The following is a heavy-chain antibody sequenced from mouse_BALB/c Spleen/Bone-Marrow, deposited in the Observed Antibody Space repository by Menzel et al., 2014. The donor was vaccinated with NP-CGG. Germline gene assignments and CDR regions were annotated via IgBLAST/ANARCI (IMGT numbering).Heavy chain of an antibody. D-gene: IGHD2-4*01. CDR3: ARHWDYDYGFAY. CDR2: LWGGGTT. Sequence: VMLVESGPGLVALSQSLSITCTVSGFSLTDYGVSWIRQPPGKGLEWLGVLWGGGTTYYNSTLKSRLSISRDNSKGQVFLKMNSLQTDDTAIYYCARHWDYDYGFAYWGQGTLVTVSA. V-gene: IGHV2-6-5*01. J-gene: IGHJ3*01. CDR1: GFSLTDYG.